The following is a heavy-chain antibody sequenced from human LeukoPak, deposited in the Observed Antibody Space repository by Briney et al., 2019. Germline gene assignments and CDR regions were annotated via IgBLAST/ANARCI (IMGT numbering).Heavy chain of an antibody. V-gene: IGHV3-7*04. CDR1: GFTFSSYS. Sequence: PGGSLRLSCAASGFTFSSYSMTWVRQAPGKGLEWVANIKQDDTEKYYVGSVKGRFTISRDNAKNSVYLQMNSLRAEDTAAYYCARGRAIDIWGRGTMVIVSS. CDR3: ARGRAIDI. CDR2: IKQDDTEK. J-gene: IGHJ3*02.